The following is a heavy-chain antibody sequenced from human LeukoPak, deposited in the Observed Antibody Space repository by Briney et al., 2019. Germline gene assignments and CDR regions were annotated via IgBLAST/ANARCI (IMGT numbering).Heavy chain of an antibody. CDR2: IYPGASDT. V-gene: IGHV5-51*01. Sequence: LGIIYPGASDTRYSPSFQGQVTISADKSISTAYLQWSSLKASDTAMYYCARSDIGPLYDYWGQGTLVTVSS. J-gene: IGHJ4*02. D-gene: IGHD2-15*01. CDR3: ARSDIGPLYDY.